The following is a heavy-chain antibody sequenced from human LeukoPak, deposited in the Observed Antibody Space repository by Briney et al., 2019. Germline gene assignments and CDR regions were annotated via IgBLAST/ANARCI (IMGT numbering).Heavy chain of an antibody. CDR3: ARPQGTGGPTYYYYYGMDV. V-gene: IGHV1-2*02. CDR1: GYTFTGYY. J-gene: IGHJ6*02. CDR2: INPNSGCT. D-gene: IGHD2-15*01. Sequence: ASVQVSCQASGYTFTGYYMHWVRQPPGQGREWMGWINPNSGCTKYAQKFQGRVTMTRDTSITTAYMELSRLRTDDTAVYYCARPQGTGGPTYYYYYGMDVWGQGTTVTVSS.